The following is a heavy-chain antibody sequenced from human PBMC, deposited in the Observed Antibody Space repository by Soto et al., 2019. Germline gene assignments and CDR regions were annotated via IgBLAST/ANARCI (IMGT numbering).Heavy chain of an antibody. J-gene: IGHJ5*02. Sequence: QVQLVQSGAEVKKPGASVKISCKASGYTFTRYTMNWVRQAPGQRLEWMGWINTDNGNTKSSQKFQDRVIITRDTSAITAYMDLSSLRSEDTAVYYCARGIATGQLDPWGQGTLVTVSS. V-gene: IGHV1-3*04. D-gene: IGHD2-15*01. CDR2: INTDNGNT. CDR1: GYTFTRYT. CDR3: ARGIATGQLDP.